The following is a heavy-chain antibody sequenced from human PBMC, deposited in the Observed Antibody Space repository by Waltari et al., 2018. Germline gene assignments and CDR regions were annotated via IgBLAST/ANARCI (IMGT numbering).Heavy chain of an antibody. V-gene: IGHV1-69*02. CDR3: ARGGSGWSGPHDY. D-gene: IGHD6-19*01. CDR2: IIPMLGIA. CDR1: GGTFSSYT. Sequence: QVQLVQSGAEVKKPGSSVKVSCKASGGTFSSYTISWVRQAPGQGLEWMGRIIPMLGIADYAQKFQGRVTITADKSTSTAYMELSSLRSEDTAVYYCARGGSGWSGPHDYWGQGTLVTVSS. J-gene: IGHJ4*02.